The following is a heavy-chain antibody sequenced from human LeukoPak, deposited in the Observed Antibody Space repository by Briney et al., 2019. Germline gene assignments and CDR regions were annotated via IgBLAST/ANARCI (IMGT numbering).Heavy chain of an antibody. J-gene: IGHJ4*02. V-gene: IGHV3-15*01. D-gene: IGHD3-9*01. CDR3: TTEIGGHDILTDFDY. CDR1: GFTFSNAW. Sequence: PGGSLRLSCAASGFTFSNAWMSWVRQAPGKGLEWVGRIKSKTDGGTTDYAAPVKGRFTIPRDDSKNTLYLQMNSLKTEDPAVYYCTTEIGGHDILTDFDYWGQGTLVTVSS. CDR2: IKSKTDGGTT.